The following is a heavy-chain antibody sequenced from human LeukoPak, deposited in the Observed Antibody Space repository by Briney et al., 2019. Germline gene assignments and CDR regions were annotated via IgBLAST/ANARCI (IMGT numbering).Heavy chain of an antibody. Sequence: GESLKISCKGSAVTFNNYWIGWVRQLPGKGLDWMGIIYPGDSETRYSPSFQGQVTMSVDKSINTAYLHWGSLKASDTAIYFCARLSTRLLDHWGQGTRVTVSS. D-gene: IGHD3-3*01. CDR1: AVTFNNYW. V-gene: IGHV5-51*01. J-gene: IGHJ4*02. CDR3: ARLSTRLLDH. CDR2: IYPGDSET.